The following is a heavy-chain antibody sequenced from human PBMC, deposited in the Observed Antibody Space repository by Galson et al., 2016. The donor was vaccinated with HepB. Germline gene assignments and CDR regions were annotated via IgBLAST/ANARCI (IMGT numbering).Heavy chain of an antibody. D-gene: IGHD2-15*01. CDR3: TRQADVYCRGEGCTRGFDP. CDR2: VYPGDSDT. Sequence: QSGAEVKKPGESLKISCKGSGYSFTTYWIGWVRQMPGKGLEWMGIVYPGDSDTRYSPSFQGQVTISADESISTAYLQWSSLKASDTAMYYCTRQADVYCRGEGCTRGFDPWGQGTLVSVSS. CDR1: GYSFTTYW. J-gene: IGHJ5*02. V-gene: IGHV5-51*01.